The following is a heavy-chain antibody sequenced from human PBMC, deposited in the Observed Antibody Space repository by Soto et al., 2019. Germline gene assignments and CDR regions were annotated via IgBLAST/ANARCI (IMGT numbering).Heavy chain of an antibody. CDR1: GFTFSSFG. D-gene: IGHD1-26*01. Sequence: QVQLVESGGGVVQPGRSLRLSCAASGFTFSSFGMHWVRQAPGKGLEWVAVISYDGSNKDYADSVKGRFTISRDNSKTTLYLQMKSLRAEDTAVYYCAKPMGATKAMDTWIQGALVTVYS. CDR3: AKPMGATKAMDT. V-gene: IGHV3-30*18. J-gene: IGHJ5*02. CDR2: ISYDGSNK.